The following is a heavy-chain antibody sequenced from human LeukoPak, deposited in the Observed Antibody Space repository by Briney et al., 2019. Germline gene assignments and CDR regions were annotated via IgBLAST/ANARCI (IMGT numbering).Heavy chain of an antibody. J-gene: IGHJ3*02. D-gene: IGHD2-15*01. CDR3: AKDGYCSAGSCFSANDAFDI. CDR1: GFTFSSYA. V-gene: IGHV3-23*01. CDR2: ISGSGGST. Sequence: GGSLILSCAASGFTFSSYAMSWVRQAPGKGLEWVSAISGSGGSTYYADSVKGRFTISRDNSKNSLYLQMNSLRAEDTAVYYCAKDGYCSAGSCFSANDAFDIWGQGTMVTVSS.